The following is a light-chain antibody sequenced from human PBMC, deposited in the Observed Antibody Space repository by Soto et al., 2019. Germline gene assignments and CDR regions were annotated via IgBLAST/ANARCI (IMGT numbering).Light chain of an antibody. CDR1: QSVSSN. V-gene: IGKV3-15*01. CDR3: QQYHNWPPYT. J-gene: IGKJ5*01. Sequence: EIVMTQSPATLSVSRGERASLSCSASQSVSSNLAWYQQRPGQAPRLLIYGASNRATGIPARFSGSGSGTEFTLTISSLQSEDFAIYYCQQYHNWPPYTFGQGTRLEIK. CDR2: GAS.